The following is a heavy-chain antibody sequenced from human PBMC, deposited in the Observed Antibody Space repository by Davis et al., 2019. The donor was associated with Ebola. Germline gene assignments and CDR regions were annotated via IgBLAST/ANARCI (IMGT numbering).Heavy chain of an antibody. CDR3: TRPYQLIDNWFDP. D-gene: IGHD2-2*01. CDR2: IRSKANSYAT. Sequence: GESLKISCAVSGLTLTDAGMNWVRQASGKGLEWVGRIRSKANSYATAYAASVNGRFTISRDDSKNTAYLQMKSLKTEDTAVYYCTRPYQLIDNWFDPWGQGTLVTVSS. J-gene: IGHJ5*02. CDR1: GLTLTDAG. V-gene: IGHV3-73*01.